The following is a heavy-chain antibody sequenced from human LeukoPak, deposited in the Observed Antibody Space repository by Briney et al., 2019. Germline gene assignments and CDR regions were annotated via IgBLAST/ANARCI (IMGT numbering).Heavy chain of an antibody. D-gene: IGHD2-2*01. J-gene: IGHJ4*02. Sequence: SETLSLTCTVSGGSISSSSYYWGWIRQPPGKGLEWIGSIYYSGSTYYNPSLKSRVTISVDTSKNQFPLKLSSVTAADTAVYYCARRGLGYCSSTSCYPFDYWGQGTLVTVSS. CDR1: GGSISSSSYY. V-gene: IGHV4-39*01. CDR3: ARRGLGYCSSTSCYPFDY. CDR2: IYYSGST.